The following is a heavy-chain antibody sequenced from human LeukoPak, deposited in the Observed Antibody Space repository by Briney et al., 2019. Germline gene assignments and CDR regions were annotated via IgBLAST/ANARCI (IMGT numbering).Heavy chain of an antibody. CDR1: GGSIGGSNYY. V-gene: IGHV4-39*01. D-gene: IGHD6-13*01. Sequence: SETLSLTCTVSGGSIGGSNYYWGWIRQPPGMGLEWIGSLYYGVSAYYNPSLKTRVAISVDTSKNQFSLKVNSVTAADRAVYFCARAYTRAQQVDLDYWGQGTVVTVSS. CDR2: LYYGVSA. CDR3: ARAYTRAQQVDLDY. J-gene: IGHJ4*02.